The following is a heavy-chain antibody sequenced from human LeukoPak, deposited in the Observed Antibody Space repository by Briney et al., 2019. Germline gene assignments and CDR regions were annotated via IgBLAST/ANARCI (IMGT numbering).Heavy chain of an antibody. D-gene: IGHD4-17*01. V-gene: IGHV4-31*03. CDR3: ARFGDEDYGDYKFSFDY. Sequence: SQTLSLTCTVSGGPISSGGYYWSWIRQHPGKGLEWIGYIYYSGSTYYNPSLKSRVTISVDTSKNQFSLKLSSVTAADTAVYYCARFGDEDYGDYKFSFDYWGRGTLVTVSS. CDR2: IYYSGST. J-gene: IGHJ4*02. CDR1: GGPISSGGYY.